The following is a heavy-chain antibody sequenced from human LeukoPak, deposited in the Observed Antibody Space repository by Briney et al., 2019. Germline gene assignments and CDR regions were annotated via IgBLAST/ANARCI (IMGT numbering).Heavy chain of an antibody. CDR1: GVSISSSSYY. Sequence: SETLSLTCNVSGVSISSSSYYWSWIRQPPGKGLEWIGEINHSGSTNYNPSLKSRVTISVDTSKNQFSLKLSSVTAADTAVYYCAKYLPFDYWGQGTLVTVSS. CDR3: AKYLPFDY. D-gene: IGHD2/OR15-2a*01. J-gene: IGHJ4*02. V-gene: IGHV4-39*07. CDR2: INHSGST.